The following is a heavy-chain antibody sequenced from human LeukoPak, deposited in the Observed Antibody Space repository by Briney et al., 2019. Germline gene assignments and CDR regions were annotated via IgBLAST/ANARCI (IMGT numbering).Heavy chain of an antibody. V-gene: IGHV4-34*01. Sequence: SETLPLTCAVYGGSFSGYYWSWIRQPPGKGQEWIGEINHSGSTNYNPSLKSRVTISVDTSKNQFSLKLSSVTAADTAAYYCARGRSKGAYSGSYYRTWGQGTLVTVSS. D-gene: IGHD1-26*01. J-gene: IGHJ5*02. CDR1: GGSFSGYY. CDR3: ARGRSKGAYSGSYYRT. CDR2: INHSGST.